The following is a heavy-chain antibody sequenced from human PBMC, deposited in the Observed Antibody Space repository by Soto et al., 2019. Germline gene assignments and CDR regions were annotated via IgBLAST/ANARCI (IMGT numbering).Heavy chain of an antibody. CDR3: ARDRRYCNRISCSPWFDP. J-gene: IGHJ5*02. CDR1: GGSISGYY. V-gene: IGHV4-4*07. CDR2: INSSGGT. Sequence: SETLSLTCSVSGGSISGYYWSWIRQPSGKGLEWIGRINSSGGTNYNPSLKSRVTMSADTSRNQLSLRLISVTAADTAIYYCARDRRYCNRISCSPWFDPWGKGTLVTVSS. D-gene: IGHD2-15*01.